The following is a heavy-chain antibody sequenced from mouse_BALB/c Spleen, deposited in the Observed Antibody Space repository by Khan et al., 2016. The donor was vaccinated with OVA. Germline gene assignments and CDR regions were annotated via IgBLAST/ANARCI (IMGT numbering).Heavy chain of an antibody. CDR1: GYTYTSYW. CDR2: IEPYASET. CDR3: ARWDGRAWVAY. V-gene: IGHV1-52*01. Sequence: QVQLQQPGAELVRPGASVKLSCKASGYTYTSYWMNWVKQRPEQGLEWIGRIEPYASETHYNQKFKDKAILTVDKSSSTAYSQLSSLTSEDSAVCYCARWDGRAWVAYWGQGTLVTVSA. D-gene: IGHD1-1*01. J-gene: IGHJ3*01.